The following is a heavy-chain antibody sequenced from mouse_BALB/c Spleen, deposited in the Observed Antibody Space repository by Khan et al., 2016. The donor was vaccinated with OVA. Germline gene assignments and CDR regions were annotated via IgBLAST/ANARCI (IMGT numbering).Heavy chain of an antibody. CDR2: ISDSGTYI. V-gene: IGHV5-4*02. Sequence: EVELVESGGGLVKPGGSLKLSCAASGFTFSDYYMYWVRQTPEKRLEWVATISDSGTYIYYPDNVKGRFTISRDNAKNTLYLQMSSLKSEDTAVYYCIRGYYGDPFAYWGQGTLVTVSA. D-gene: IGHD2-13*01. J-gene: IGHJ3*01. CDR3: IRGYYGDPFAY. CDR1: GFTFSDYY.